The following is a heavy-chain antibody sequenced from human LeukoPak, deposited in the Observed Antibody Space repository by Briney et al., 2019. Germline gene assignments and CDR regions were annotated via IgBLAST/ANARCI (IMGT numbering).Heavy chain of an antibody. V-gene: IGHV4-39*07. J-gene: IGHJ5*02. CDR1: DDSTNNNAYF. CDR3: ARSGRELLRYKRSWFDP. D-gene: IGHD1-26*01. CDR2: IYYSGST. Sequence: PSETLSLTCTVSDDSTNNNAYFWGWIRQPPGKGLEWIGSIYYSGSTYYNPSLKSRVTISVDTSKNQFSLKLSSVTAADTAVYYCARSGRELLRYKRSWFDPWGQGTLVTVSS.